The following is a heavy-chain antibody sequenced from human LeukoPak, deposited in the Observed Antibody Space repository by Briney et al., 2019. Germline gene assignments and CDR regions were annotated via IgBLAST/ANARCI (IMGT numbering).Heavy chain of an antibody. CDR1: GFTFSNYW. J-gene: IGHJ4*02. CDR2: IKQDGSEK. D-gene: IGHD6-19*01. Sequence: GGSLRLSCVASGFTFSNYWMSWVRQAPGKGLEWVANIKQDGSEKFYVDPVKGRLTISRDNAKNSLYLQMNSLRVEDTAVYYCARVQGSSGPGIFEYWGQGTLVTVSS. V-gene: IGHV3-7*01. CDR3: ARVQGSSGPGIFEY.